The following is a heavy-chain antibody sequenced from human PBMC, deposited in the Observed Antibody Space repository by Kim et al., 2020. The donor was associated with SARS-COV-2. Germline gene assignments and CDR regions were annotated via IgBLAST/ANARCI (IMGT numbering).Heavy chain of an antibody. J-gene: IGHJ4*02. V-gene: IGHV4-59*01. CDR1: GGSISSYY. Sequence: SETLSLTCTVSGGSISSYYWSWIRQPPGKGLEWIGYIYYSGSTNYIPSLKSRVTISVDTSKNQFSLKLSSVTAADTAVYYCASSPDMYYDFWSGYPQPYYFDYWGQGTLVTVSS. CDR3: ASSPDMYYDFWSGYPQPYYFDY. CDR2: IYYSGST. D-gene: IGHD3-3*01.